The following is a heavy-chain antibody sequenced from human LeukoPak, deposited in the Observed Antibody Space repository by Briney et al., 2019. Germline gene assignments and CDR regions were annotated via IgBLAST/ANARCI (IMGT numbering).Heavy chain of an antibody. CDR3: ARELPDYYYYYGMDV. J-gene: IGHJ6*02. V-gene: IGHV3-30-3*01. CDR2: ISYEGSNK. D-gene: IGHD1-26*01. Sequence: GGSLRLSCAASGFTFSSYAMHWVRQAPGKGLEWVAVISYEGSNKYYADSVKGRFTISRDNSKNTLYLQMNSLRAEDTAVYYCARELPDYYYYYGMDVWGQETTVTVSS. CDR1: GFTFSSYA.